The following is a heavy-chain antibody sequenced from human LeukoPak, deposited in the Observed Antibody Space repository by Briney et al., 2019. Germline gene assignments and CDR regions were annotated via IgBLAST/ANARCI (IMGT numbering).Heavy chain of an antibody. D-gene: IGHD3-22*01. CDR1: GFTLSSYS. J-gene: IGHJ4*02. Sequence: QTGGSLRLSCAASGFTLSSYSMNWVRQAPGKGLEWVAVISYDGSNKYYADSVKGRFTISRDNSKKKLYLQMNSLRAEDTAVYYCAKEPGYYFDYWGQGTLVTVSS. CDR3: AKEPGYYFDY. CDR2: ISYDGSNK. V-gene: IGHV3-30*18.